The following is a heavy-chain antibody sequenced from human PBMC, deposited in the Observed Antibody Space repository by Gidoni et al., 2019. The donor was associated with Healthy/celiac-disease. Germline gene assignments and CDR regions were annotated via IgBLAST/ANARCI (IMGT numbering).Heavy chain of an antibody. CDR2: INPSGGST. V-gene: IGHV1-46*04. J-gene: IGHJ3*02. D-gene: IGHD6-19*01. Sequence: QVQLVQSGAAVKKPGASVTVSCKASGYTFTSYYMHWVRQAPGQGLEWMGIINPSGGSTSYAQKLQGRVTMTRDTSTSTVYMELSSLRSEDTAVYYCARDLIAVAAFDAFDIWGQGTMVTVSS. CDR1: GYTFTSYY. CDR3: ARDLIAVAAFDAFDI.